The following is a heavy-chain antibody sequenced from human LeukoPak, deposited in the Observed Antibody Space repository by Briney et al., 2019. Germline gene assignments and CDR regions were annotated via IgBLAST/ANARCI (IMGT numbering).Heavy chain of an antibody. CDR3: ARPDYGDYVRL. Sequence: GESLQISCKGSGFIFTSYWIGWVRQMPGKGLEWMGIIYPVDSDTKYSPSFQGQVTISADRSISTAYLQWSSLKASDTAMYYCARPDYGDYVRLWGQGTLVTVSS. CDR2: IYPVDSDT. J-gene: IGHJ4*02. V-gene: IGHV5-51*01. D-gene: IGHD4-17*01. CDR1: GFIFTSYW.